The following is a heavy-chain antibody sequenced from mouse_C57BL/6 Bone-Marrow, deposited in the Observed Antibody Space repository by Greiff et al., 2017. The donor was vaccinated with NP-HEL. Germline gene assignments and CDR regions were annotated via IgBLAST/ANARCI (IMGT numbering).Heavy chain of an antibody. CDR3: ASLGFAY. CDR1: GYTFTSYG. V-gene: IGHV1-81*01. D-gene: IGHD4-1*01. J-gene: IGHJ3*01. CDR2: IYPRSGNT. Sequence: QVQLQQSGAELARPGASVKLSCKASGYTFTSYGISWVKQRTGQGLEWIGEIYPRSGNTYYNEKFKGKATLTADKSSSTAYMELRSLASEDSAGYFCASLGFAYWGQGTLVTVSA.